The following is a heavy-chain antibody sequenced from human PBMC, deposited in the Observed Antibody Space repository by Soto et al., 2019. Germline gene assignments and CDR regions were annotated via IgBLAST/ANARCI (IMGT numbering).Heavy chain of an antibody. D-gene: IGHD3-10*01. CDR2: INPNSGGT. Sequence: ASVKVSCKASGYTFTGYYMHWVRQAPGQGLEWMGWINPNSGGTNYAQKFQGRVTMTRDTSISTAYMELSRLRSDDTAVYYCARDRFTMVRGVIIGHWGQGTLVTVSS. CDR3: ARDRFTMVRGVIIGH. J-gene: IGHJ5*02. CDR1: GYTFTGYY. V-gene: IGHV1-2*02.